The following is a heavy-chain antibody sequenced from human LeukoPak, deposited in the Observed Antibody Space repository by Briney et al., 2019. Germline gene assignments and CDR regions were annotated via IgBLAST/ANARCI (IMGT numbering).Heavy chain of an antibody. J-gene: IGHJ4*02. CDR3: ARGGSSSWRIGYYFDF. Sequence: PSETLSLTCTVSGGSISSYYWNWIRQPPGKGLERIGFIYSSGSTNYNPSLKSRVTISVDTSKNQFSLKLRYVTDADTAVYHCARGGSSSWRIGYYFDFWGQGALVTVSS. CDR2: IYSSGST. D-gene: IGHD6-13*01. CDR1: GGSISSYY. V-gene: IGHV4-59*01.